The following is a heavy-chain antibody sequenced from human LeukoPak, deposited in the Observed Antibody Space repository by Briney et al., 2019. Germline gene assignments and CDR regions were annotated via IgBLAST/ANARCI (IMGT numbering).Heavy chain of an antibody. D-gene: IGHD3-10*01. CDR3: ARDQNYYGSGSYWDY. CDR1: GGSISSYY. J-gene: IGHJ4*02. CDR2: IYTSGST. V-gene: IGHV4-4*07. Sequence: SETLSLTCTVPGGSISSYYWSWIRQPAGKGLEWIGRIYTSGSTNYNPSLKSRVTMSVDTSKNQFSLKLSSVTAADTAVYYCARDQNYYGSGSYWDYWGQGTLVTVSS.